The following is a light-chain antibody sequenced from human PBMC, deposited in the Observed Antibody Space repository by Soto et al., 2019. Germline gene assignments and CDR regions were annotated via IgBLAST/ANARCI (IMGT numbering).Light chain of an antibody. V-gene: IGKV3-20*01. CDR3: HQYGYGADT. Sequence: EIVLTQSPGTLSLSPGERATLSCRASQSVRSNYLAWYQQQPGQAPRLLIFGASSRATGIPDRFSGSGSGTDFTVTISRLEPEDSAVYICHQYGYGADTFGQGIKLEIK. CDR2: GAS. CDR1: QSVRSNY. J-gene: IGKJ2*01.